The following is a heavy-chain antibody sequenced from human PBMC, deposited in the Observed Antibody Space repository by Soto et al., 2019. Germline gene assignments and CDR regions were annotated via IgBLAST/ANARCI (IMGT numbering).Heavy chain of an antibody. Sequence: GGSLRLSCAASGFTFNVYGMHWVRQAPDKGLEWVALISYDGSNQYYADSVKGRFTISRDNSKNTLFLQMNSLRADDTAVYYCAKDQASGQGSFDSWGQGTLVTVSS. J-gene: IGHJ4*02. V-gene: IGHV3-30*18. CDR2: ISYDGSNQ. CDR3: AKDQASGQGSFDS. CDR1: GFTFNVYG.